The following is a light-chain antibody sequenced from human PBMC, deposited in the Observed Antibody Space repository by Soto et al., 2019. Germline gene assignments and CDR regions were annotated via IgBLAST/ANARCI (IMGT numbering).Light chain of an antibody. V-gene: IGLV2-14*01. CDR2: EVS. Sequence: QSALTQPASVSGSPGQSITISCTGTSSDIGDYNYVSWYQQCPGKAPKLMIYEVSNRPSGVSNRFSGSKSGNTASLTISGFQADDEADYYCSSFTSSSPYVFGTGTKLTVL. CDR3: SSFTSSSPYV. CDR1: SSDIGDYNY. J-gene: IGLJ1*01.